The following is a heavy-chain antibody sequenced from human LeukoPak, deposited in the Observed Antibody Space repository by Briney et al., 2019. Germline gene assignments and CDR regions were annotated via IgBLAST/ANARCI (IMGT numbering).Heavy chain of an antibody. V-gene: IGHV3-23*01. CDR3: AKVWSADFWSGYFTWFDP. CDR2: ISGSGGST. Sequence: PGGSLRLSCAASGFTFSSYAMSWVRQAPEKGLEWVSGISGSGGSTYYADSVKGRFTISRDNSKNTLYLQMNSLRAEDTAVYYCAKVWSADFWSGYFTWFDPWGQGTLVTVSS. D-gene: IGHD3-3*01. CDR1: GFTFSSYA. J-gene: IGHJ5*02.